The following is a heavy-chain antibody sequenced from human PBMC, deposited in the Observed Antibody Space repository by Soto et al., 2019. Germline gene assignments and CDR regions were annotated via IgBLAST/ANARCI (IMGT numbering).Heavy chain of an antibody. CDR1: GFTFSTGV. CDR3: AKGLINGRWYAED. J-gene: IGHJ4*02. Sequence: EVHLLESGGGLVHPGESLRLSCGASGFTFSTGVMTWVRQAPGKGLEWVSCITGSGTGTHYADSVKGRFTISRDNSKNTMYLQMNNLRVEDTGVYYCAKGLINGRWYAEDWGQGTLVTVSS. D-gene: IGHD6-13*01. V-gene: IGHV3-23*01. CDR2: ITGSGTGT.